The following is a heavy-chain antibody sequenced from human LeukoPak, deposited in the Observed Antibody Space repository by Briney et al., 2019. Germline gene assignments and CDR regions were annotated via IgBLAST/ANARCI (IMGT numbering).Heavy chain of an antibody. Sequence: PGGSLRLSCAASGYTFSSNWMHWVRQAPGKGLVWVSRIKNDGSGTYADSVKGRFTISRDNAKNALYLQMNRLRAEDTAVYYCARAAVPGTFDYWGQGTLVTVSS. V-gene: IGHV3-74*01. CDR3: ARAAVPGTFDY. CDR2: IKNDGSGT. D-gene: IGHD6-19*01. J-gene: IGHJ4*02. CDR1: GYTFSSNW.